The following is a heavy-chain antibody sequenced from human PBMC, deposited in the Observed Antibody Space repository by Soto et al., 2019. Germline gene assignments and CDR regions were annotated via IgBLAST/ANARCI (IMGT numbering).Heavy chain of an antibody. J-gene: IGHJ5*02. CDR1: GGSFSGYY. D-gene: IGHD2-15*01. V-gene: IGHV4-34*01. Sequence: QVQLQQWGAGLLKPSETLSLTCAVYGGSFSGYYWSWVRQPPGKGLEWIGEINHSGSTNYNPSLKSRVTISVDTSKNQFSLKLSSVTAADTAVYYCARGGEGVVVVAATRLSWFDPWGQGTLVTVSS. CDR2: INHSGST. CDR3: ARGGEGVVVVAATRLSWFDP.